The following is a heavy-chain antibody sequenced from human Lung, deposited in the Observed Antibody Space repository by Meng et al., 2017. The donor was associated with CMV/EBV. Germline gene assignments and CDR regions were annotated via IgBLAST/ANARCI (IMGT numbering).Heavy chain of an antibody. CDR1: GYSFTTYA. J-gene: IGHJ4*02. CDR3: ARTGCSSSSCYDY. V-gene: IGHV1-3*01. D-gene: IGHD2-2*01. CDR2: INAGNGNT. Sequence: VQLVQDGVEVKKPGAPVKVSCKASGYSFTTYAMHWVRQAPGQRLEWMGWINAGNGNTKYSEKFQSRVTITRDTAASTAYMELSSLRSEDTAVYYCARTGCSSSSCYDYWGQGTPVTVSS.